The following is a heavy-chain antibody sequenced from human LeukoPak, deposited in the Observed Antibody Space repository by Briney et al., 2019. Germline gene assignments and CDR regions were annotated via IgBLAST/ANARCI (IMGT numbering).Heavy chain of an antibody. Sequence: AGGSLRLSCAASGFTFSSYAMSWVRQAPGKGLEWVSGITASGDRTYYGDSVKGRFTVSRDNSKNTVYLQMNSLRVDDTAVYYCARRDIVVIVSASDYWGQGTLVTVSS. CDR3: ARRDIVVIVSASDY. V-gene: IGHV3-23*01. D-gene: IGHD2-15*01. CDR2: ITASGDRT. CDR1: GFTFSSYA. J-gene: IGHJ4*02.